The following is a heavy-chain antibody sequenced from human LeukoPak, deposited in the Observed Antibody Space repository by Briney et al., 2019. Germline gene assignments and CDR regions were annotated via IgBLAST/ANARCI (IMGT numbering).Heavy chain of an antibody. Sequence: PGGSLRLSCVASGFTFSSYAMSWVRQAPGNGLEWVSTISGSGDGTYHADSVKGRFTISRDNYKNTLYLQMSSLRAEDTAVYYCAKVILGVNVPHWFDRWGQGTLVTVSS. CDR1: GFTFSSYA. CDR2: ISGSGDGT. CDR3: AKVILGVNVPHWFDR. D-gene: IGHD3-3*01. J-gene: IGHJ5*02. V-gene: IGHV3-23*01.